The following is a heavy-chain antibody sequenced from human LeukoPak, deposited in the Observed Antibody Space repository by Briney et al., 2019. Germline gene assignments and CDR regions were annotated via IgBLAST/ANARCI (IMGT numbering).Heavy chain of an antibody. V-gene: IGHV3-30*04. CDR1: GSTFSSYA. J-gene: IGHJ4*02. Sequence: GRSLRLSCAASGSTFSSYAMHWVRQAPGKGLEWVAVISYDGNNEYYADSVKGRFTISRDNSKNTLYLQMNSLRAEDTALYYCASEGYWGQGTLVTVSS. CDR2: ISYDGNNE. CDR3: ASEGY.